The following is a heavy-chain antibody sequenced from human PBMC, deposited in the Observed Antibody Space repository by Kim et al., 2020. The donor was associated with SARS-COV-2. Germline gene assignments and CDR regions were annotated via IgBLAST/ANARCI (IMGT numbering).Heavy chain of an antibody. CDR3: ATRPPHGDIWYFFDY. D-gene: IGHD2-8*02. J-gene: IGHJ4*02. Sequence: ADSVKGRFTISRDNSKNTVFLQMNSLRAEDTALYYCATRPPHGDIWYFFDYWGPGTLVTVSS. V-gene: IGHV3-23*01.